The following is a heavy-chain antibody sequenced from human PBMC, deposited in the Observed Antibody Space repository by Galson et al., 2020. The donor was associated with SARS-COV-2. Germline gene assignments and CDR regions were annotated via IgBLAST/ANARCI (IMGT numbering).Heavy chain of an antibody. J-gene: IGHJ6*03. D-gene: IGHD6-13*01. Sequence: GESLKISCAASGFTFSSYDMHWVRQATGKGLEWVSAIGTAGDTYYPGSVKGRFTISRENAKNSLYLQMNSLRAGDTAVYYCARGVAAAAPPNYYYYMDVWGKGTTVTVSS. CDR1: GFTFSSYD. CDR2: IGTAGDT. CDR3: ARGVAAAAPPNYYYYMDV. V-gene: IGHV3-13*01.